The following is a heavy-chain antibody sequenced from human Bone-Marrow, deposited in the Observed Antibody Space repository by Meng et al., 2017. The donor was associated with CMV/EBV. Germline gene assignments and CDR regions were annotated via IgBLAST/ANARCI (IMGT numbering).Heavy chain of an antibody. V-gene: IGHV1-18*01. CDR1: GYAFTSYG. D-gene: IGHD3-3*01. Sequence: ASVKLSCKASGYAFTSYGTCWVRQAPGQGLEWMGWISAYNGNTNYAQKLQGRVTMSTDTSTSTAYMELRTLRSDDTAVYYCARDFPLKGVVILTETKRGYYYYGMDVWGQGTTVTGSS. CDR2: ISAYNGNT. J-gene: IGHJ6*01. CDR3: ARDFPLKGVVILTETKRGYYYYGMDV.